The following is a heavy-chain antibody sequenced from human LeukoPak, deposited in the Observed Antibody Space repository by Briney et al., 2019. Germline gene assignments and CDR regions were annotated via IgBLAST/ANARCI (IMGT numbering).Heavy chain of an antibody. CDR2: IYYSGST. Sequence: SSETLSLTCTVSGGSISSSSYYWGWIRQPPGKGLEWIGSIYYSGSTYYNPSLKSRVTISVDTSKNQFSLKLSSVTAADTAVYYCARRGGEGAFSYNWFDPWGQGTLVTVSS. J-gene: IGHJ5*02. CDR3: ARRGGEGAFSYNWFDP. D-gene: IGHD1-26*01. V-gene: IGHV4-39*01. CDR1: GGSISSSSYY.